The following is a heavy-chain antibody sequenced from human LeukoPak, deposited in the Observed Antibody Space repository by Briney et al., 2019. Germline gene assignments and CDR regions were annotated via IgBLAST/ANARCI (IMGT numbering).Heavy chain of an antibody. CDR3: ARGTGYPLIG. V-gene: IGHV4-34*01. D-gene: IGHD3-22*01. CDR2: INHSGST. J-gene: IGHJ4*02. Sequence: PSETLSLTCAVYGASFSGYYWSWIRQPPGKGLEWIGEINHSGSTNYNPSLRSRVTISVDTSKNQFSLKLSSVTAADTAVYYCARGTGYPLIGWGQGTLVTISS. CDR1: GASFSGYY.